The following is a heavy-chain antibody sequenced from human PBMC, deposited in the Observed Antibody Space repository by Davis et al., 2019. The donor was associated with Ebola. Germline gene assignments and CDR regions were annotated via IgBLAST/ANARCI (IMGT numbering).Heavy chain of an antibody. CDR1: EITFKEYS. V-gene: IGHV3-30*07. D-gene: IGHD5-18*01. CDR2: ISSDGRNR. J-gene: IGHJ6*02. CDR3: ARHNVDTALDV. Sequence: GESLKISCVASEITFKEYSVNWVRQAPGKGLEWVAIISSDGRNRFYADSVKGRFTISRDNAKNSLYLQMNSLRAEDTAVYYCARHNVDTALDVWGQGTTVTVSS.